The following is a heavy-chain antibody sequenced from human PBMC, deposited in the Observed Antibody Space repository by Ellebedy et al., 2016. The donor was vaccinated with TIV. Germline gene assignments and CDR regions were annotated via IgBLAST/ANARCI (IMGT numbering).Heavy chain of an antibody. CDR2: ISAYNGNT. Sequence: AASVKVSCKASGYTFTSYYMHWVRQAPGQGLEWMGWISAYNGNTNYAQKLQGRVTMTTDTSTSTAYMELRSLRSDDTAVYYCARDGKDYVWGSYRYFFDYWGQGTLVTVSS. CDR3: ARDGKDYVWGSYRYFFDY. V-gene: IGHV1-18*04. J-gene: IGHJ4*02. D-gene: IGHD3-16*02. CDR1: GYTFTSYY.